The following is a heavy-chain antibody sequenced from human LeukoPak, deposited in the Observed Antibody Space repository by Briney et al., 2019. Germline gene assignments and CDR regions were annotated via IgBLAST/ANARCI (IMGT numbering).Heavy chain of an antibody. CDR3: VRGFYTMSV. Sequence: SQTLSLTCDISGDSVSSNSASWTWIRRSPSRGLEWLGRTYYRSKWYNDYAVSVKSRITINPDTSRNHFSLQLSSVTPEDTAVYYCVRGFYTMSVWGQGATVTVSS. D-gene: IGHD3-22*01. CDR1: GDSVSSNSAS. CDR2: TYYRSKWYN. V-gene: IGHV6-1*01. J-gene: IGHJ6*02.